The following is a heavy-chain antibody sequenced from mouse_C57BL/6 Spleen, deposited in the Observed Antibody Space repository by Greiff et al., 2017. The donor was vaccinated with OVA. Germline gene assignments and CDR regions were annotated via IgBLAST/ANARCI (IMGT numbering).Heavy chain of an antibody. CDR1: GYTFTSYW. V-gene: IGHV1-55*01. CDR2: IYPGSGRT. J-gene: IGHJ3*01. CDR3: ARRIYYDYDEDFAY. D-gene: IGHD2-4*01. Sequence: QVQLQQPGAELVKPGASVKMSCKASGYTFTSYWITWVKQRPGQGLEWIGDIYPGSGRTNYNEKFKSKATLTVDTSSSTAYMQLSSLTSEDSAVYYCARRIYYDYDEDFAYWGQGTLVTVSA.